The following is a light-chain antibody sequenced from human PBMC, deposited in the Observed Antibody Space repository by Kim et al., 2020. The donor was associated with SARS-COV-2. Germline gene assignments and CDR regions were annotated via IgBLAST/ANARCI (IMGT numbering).Light chain of an antibody. J-gene: IGLJ3*02. CDR2: RNN. Sequence: GQRVTISCSGSGSNFGSNYVYWYQQLPGTAPKLLIYRNNERPSGVPDRFSGSKSGTSASLAISGLRSEDEADYYCASWDDSLSGPVFGGGTQLTVL. V-gene: IGLV1-47*01. CDR1: GSNFGSNY. CDR3: ASWDDSLSGPV.